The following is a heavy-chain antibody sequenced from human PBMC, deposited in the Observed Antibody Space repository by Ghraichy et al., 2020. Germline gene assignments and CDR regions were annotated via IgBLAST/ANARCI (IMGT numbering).Heavy chain of an antibody. CDR3: ARGVGAVAGHYYHGLDV. CDR2: ISSSTNMI. Sequence: GGSLRLSCAASGFTFSSYPMNWVRQAPGKGLEWISYISSSTNMIYYADSVKGRFTMSRDNAKNSLSLQMNSLRAGDTAVYYCARGVGAVAGHYYHGLDVWGEGSTVTV. D-gene: IGHD6-19*01. J-gene: IGHJ6*02. V-gene: IGHV3-48*01. CDR1: GFTFSSYP.